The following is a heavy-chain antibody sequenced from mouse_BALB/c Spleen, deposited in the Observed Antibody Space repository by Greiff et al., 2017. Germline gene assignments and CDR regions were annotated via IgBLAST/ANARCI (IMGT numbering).Heavy chain of an antibody. V-gene: IGHV14-1*02. CDR3: ASGPDPYYFDY. Sequence: DVKLQESGAELVRPGALVKLSCKASGFNIKDYYMHWVKQRPEQGLEWIGWIDPENGNTIYDPKFQGKASITADTSSNTAYLQLSSLTSEDTAVYYCASGPDPYYFDYWGQGTTLTVSS. CDR2: IDPENGNT. CDR1: GFNIKDYY. J-gene: IGHJ2*01.